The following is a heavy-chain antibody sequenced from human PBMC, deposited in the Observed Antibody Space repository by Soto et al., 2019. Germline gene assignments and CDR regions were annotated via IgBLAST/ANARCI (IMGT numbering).Heavy chain of an antibody. CDR3: ARVHPPPRPNLSVPAEKNWFDP. J-gene: IGHJ5*02. V-gene: IGHV1-69*13. CDR1: GGTFSSYA. CDR2: IIPIFGTA. D-gene: IGHD2-2*01. Sequence: ASVKVSCKASGGTFSSYAISWVRQAPGQGLEWMGGIIPIFGTANYAQKFQGRVTITADESTSTAYMELSSLRSEDTAVYYCARVHPPPRPNLSVPAEKNWFDPWGQGTLVTVSS.